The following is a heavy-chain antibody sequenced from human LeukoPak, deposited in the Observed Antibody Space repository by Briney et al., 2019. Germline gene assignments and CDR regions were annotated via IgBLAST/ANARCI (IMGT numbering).Heavy chain of an antibody. CDR2: INWDGGTT. CDR1: GFIFEEST. V-gene: IGHV3-43*01. Sequence: PGGSLRLSCAASGFIFEESTIHWVRQAPGKGLEWVSLINWDGGTTRYADSVNGRFAISRDNGKNSLSLQMNSLRVEDSALYHCATGVGDSPMNFFHWGQGALVTVSS. J-gene: IGHJ4*02. D-gene: IGHD3-10*01. CDR3: ATGVGDSPMNFFH.